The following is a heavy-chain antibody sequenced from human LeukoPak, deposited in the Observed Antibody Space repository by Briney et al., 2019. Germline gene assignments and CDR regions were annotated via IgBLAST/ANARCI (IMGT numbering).Heavy chain of an antibody. D-gene: IGHD6-19*01. CDR2: IYTSGST. J-gene: IGHJ4*02. CDR1: GGSISSYY. CDR3: ARQGSGWHNYFDY. V-gene: IGHV4-4*09. Sequence: SETLSLTCTVSGGSISSYYWNWIRQPPGKGLEWIGYIYTSGSTNYNPSLKSRVTISVDTSKNQFSLKLSSVTAADTAVYYCARQGSGWHNYFDYWGQGTLVTVSS.